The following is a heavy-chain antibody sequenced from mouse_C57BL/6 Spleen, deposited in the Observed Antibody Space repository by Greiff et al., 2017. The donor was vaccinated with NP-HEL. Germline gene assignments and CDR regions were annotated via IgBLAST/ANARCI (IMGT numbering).Heavy chain of an antibody. CDR3: ARPYPFYYGGGGFAY. V-gene: IGHV1-18*01. J-gene: IGHJ3*01. CDR1: GYTFTDYN. Sequence: EVQLQQSGPELVKPGASVKIPCKASGYTFTDYNMDWVKQSHGKSLEWIGDINPNNGGTIYNQKFKGKATLTVDKSSSTAYMELRSLTSEDTAVYYCARPYPFYYGGGGFAYWGQGTLVTVSA. CDR2: INPNNGGT. D-gene: IGHD2-13*01.